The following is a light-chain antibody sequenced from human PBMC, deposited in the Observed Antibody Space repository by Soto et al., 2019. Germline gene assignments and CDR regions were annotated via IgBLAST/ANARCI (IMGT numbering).Light chain of an antibody. CDR2: EVT. V-gene: IGLV2-8*01. J-gene: IGLJ1*01. CDR1: SGDIGGYDY. Sequence: QSVLTQPPSASGSPGQSVTISCTGTSGDIGGYDYVSWYQQHPGKAPKLMFYEVTKRPLGVPDRFSGSKSGNTASLTVSGLQAEDESEYDCSSYAVSNSPYVFGTGTKLTVL. CDR3: SSYAVSNSPYV.